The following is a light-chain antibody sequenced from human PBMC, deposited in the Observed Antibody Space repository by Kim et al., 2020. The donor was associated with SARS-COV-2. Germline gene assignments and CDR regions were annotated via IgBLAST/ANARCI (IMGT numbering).Light chain of an antibody. Sequence: DIQMTQSPSSLSASVGDRVTITCRASQAISTYLAWYQQKPGTAPKRLIYAASSLQSGVPSRFNGSGSGTEFTLTISSLQSEDFATYYCLQQMTYPRTFGQGTKVDIK. CDR1: QAISTY. CDR3: LQQMTYPRT. J-gene: IGKJ1*01. V-gene: IGKV1-17*01. CDR2: AAS.